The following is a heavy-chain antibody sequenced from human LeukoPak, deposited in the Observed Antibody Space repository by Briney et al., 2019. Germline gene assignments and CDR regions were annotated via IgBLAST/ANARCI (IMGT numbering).Heavy chain of an antibody. V-gene: IGHV3-23*01. CDR2: ISGSGGST. J-gene: IGHJ4*02. D-gene: IGHD3-22*01. CDR3: AKDWAMIVGGPFDY. CDR1: GFTFSSYA. Sequence: QPGGSLRLSCAASGFTFSSYAMSWVRQAPGKGLEWVSAISGSGGSTYYADSVKGRFTISRDNSKNTLYLQMNSLRAEDAAVYYCAKDWAMIVGGPFDYWGQGTLVTVSS.